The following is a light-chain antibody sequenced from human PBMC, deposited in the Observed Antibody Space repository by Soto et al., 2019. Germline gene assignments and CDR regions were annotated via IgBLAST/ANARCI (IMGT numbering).Light chain of an antibody. CDR2: NNH. CDR3: STWDDSLNGPV. J-gene: IGLJ2*01. CDR1: GSNIGSNT. V-gene: IGLV1-44*01. Sequence: QSVLTQPPSASGTPGQRVTISCSGSGSNIGSNTVDWYQHLPGTAPKLLIYNNHQRPSGVPDRFSGSKSGTSASLAITGLQSEDEADYYCSTWDDSLNGPVFGGGTKVTVL.